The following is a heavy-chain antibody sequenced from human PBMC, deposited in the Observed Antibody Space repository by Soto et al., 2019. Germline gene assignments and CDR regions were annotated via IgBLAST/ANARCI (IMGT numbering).Heavy chain of an antibody. J-gene: IGHJ6*03. D-gene: IGHD2-2*01. V-gene: IGHV3-23*01. CDR3: AKRYCTSTTCKSLDYYYYMDV. CDR1: GFTFSDYA. CDR2: LSGSGGST. Sequence: GGSLRLSCAASGFTFSDYAMSWVRQAPGKGLEWVSGLSGSGGSTYYADSVKGRFTISRDNSKNTLNLQMNSLRAEDRAVYYCAKRYCTSTTCKSLDYYYYMDVWGKGTTVTVSS.